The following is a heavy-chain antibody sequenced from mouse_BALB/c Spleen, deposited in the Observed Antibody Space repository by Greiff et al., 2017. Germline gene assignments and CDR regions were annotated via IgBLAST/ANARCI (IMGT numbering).Heavy chain of an antibody. CDR2: ISSGGSYT. J-gene: IGHJ4*01. V-gene: IGHV5-9-4*01. Sequence: EVKLVESGGGLVKPGGSLKLSCAASGFTFSSYAMSWVRQSPEKRLEWVAEISSGGSYTYYPDTVTGRFTISRDNAKNTLYLEMSSLRSEDTAMYYCARDGGVYYAMDYWGQGTSVTVSS. CDR3: ARDGGVYYAMDY. CDR1: GFTFSSYA.